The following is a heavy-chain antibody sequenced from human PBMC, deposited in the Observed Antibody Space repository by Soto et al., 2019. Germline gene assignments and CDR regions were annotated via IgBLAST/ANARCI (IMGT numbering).Heavy chain of an antibody. D-gene: IGHD5-12*01. Sequence: PSETLSLTCTVSGGSISSYYWSWIRQPPGKGLEWIGYIYYSGSTNYNPSLKSRVTISVDTSKNQFSLKLSSVTAADTAVYYCARVTKSRDGYNINLHYWGQGTLLTVYS. V-gene: IGHV4-59*01. CDR3: ARVTKSRDGYNINLHY. CDR1: GGSISSYY. J-gene: IGHJ4*02. CDR2: IYYSGST.